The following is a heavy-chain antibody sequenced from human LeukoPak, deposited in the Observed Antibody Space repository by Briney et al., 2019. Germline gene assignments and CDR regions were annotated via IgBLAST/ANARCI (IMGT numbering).Heavy chain of an antibody. Sequence: PSQTLSLTCTVSGGSISSGDYYWSWIRQPPGKGLEWIGYIYYSGGTNYNPSLKSRVTISVDTSKNQFSLKLSSVTAADTAVYYCARQRGGSEFDYWGQGTLVTVSS. J-gene: IGHJ4*02. CDR3: ARQRGGSEFDY. CDR2: IYYSGGT. V-gene: IGHV4-30-4*01. D-gene: IGHD6-19*01. CDR1: GGSISSGDYY.